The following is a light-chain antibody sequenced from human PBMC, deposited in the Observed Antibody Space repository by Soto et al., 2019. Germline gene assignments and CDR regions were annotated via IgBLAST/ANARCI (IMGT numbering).Light chain of an antibody. V-gene: IGKV3-20*01. CDR2: GAS. Sequence: EIVLTQSPGTLSLSPGERATLSCRASQSVSSSYLAWYQQKPGQAPRPLIYGASSRATGIPDRFSGSGSGTDFTLTISRLEPEDFAVYYCQQYGSSSFTFGQGTKQEIK. J-gene: IGKJ2*01. CDR3: QQYGSSSFT. CDR1: QSVSSSY.